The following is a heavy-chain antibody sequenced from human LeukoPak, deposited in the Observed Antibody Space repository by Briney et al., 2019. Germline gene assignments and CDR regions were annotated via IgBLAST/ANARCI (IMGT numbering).Heavy chain of an antibody. CDR1: GGSISSSSYY. Sequence: ETLSLTCTVSGGSISSSSYYWGWIRQPPGKGLEWVASIYSGGSTYYDPSLKSRVTISVDTSMNQFSLKLSSVTAADTAVYYCARTGSGIFNWFDPWGQGTLVTVSS. D-gene: IGHD3-10*01. J-gene: IGHJ5*02. V-gene: IGHV4-39*07. CDR3: ARTGSGIFNWFDP. CDR2: IYSGGST.